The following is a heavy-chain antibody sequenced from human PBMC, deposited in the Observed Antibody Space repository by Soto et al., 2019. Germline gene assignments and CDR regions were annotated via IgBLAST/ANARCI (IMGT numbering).Heavy chain of an antibody. V-gene: IGHV4-59*08. CDR2: IYYSGST. CDR1: GGSISSYY. CDR3: ASVRSSHFDY. D-gene: IGHD6-13*01. J-gene: IGHJ4*02. Sequence: QVQLQESGPGLVKPSETLSLTCTVSGGSISSYYWSWIRQPPGKGLEWIGYIYYSGSTNYNPSLKSRVTISVDTSKNQFSLKLSSVTAADTAVYYCASVRSSHFDYGGQGTLVTVSS.